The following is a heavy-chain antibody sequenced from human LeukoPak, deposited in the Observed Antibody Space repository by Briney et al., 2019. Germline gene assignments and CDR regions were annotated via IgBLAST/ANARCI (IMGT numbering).Heavy chain of an antibody. V-gene: IGHV1-18*01. J-gene: IGHJ4*02. Sequence: GASVKVSCKASGYTFTNYGITWVRQAPGQGLEWMGWTSSYNGNTNYAQKFQGRVTMTTDTSTSTAYMELRSLTSDDTAVYYCARDRQGDYWGQGTLVTVSS. CDR2: TSSYNGNT. CDR3: ARDRQGDY. CDR1: GYTFTNYG.